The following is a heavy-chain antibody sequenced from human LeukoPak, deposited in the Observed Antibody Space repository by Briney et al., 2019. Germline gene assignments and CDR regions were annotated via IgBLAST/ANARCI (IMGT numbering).Heavy chain of an antibody. D-gene: IGHD2-21*01. CDR2: ISGSGGST. CDR1: GFTFSSYA. Sequence: GGSLRLSCAASGFTFSSYAMSWVRQAPGKGLEWDSAISGSGGSTYYADSVKGRFTISRDNSKNTLWLQMNSLKAEDTAVYYCVKDGFLLWRGAFDIWGQGTMVTVSS. J-gene: IGHJ3*02. CDR3: VKDGFLLWRGAFDI. V-gene: IGHV3-23*01.